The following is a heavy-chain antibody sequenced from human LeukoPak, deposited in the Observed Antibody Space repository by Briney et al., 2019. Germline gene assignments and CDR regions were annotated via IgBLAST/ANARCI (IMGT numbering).Heavy chain of an antibody. CDR3: ARELRIRGSGSPGY. V-gene: IGHV1-18*01. Sequence: ASVEVSCKASGYTFTSYGISWVRQAPGQGLEWMGWISAYNGNTNYAQKLQGRVTMTTDTSTSTAYMEPRSLRSDDTAVYYCARELRIRGSGSPGYWGQGTLVTVSS. J-gene: IGHJ4*02. CDR2: ISAYNGNT. D-gene: IGHD3-10*01. CDR1: GYTFTSYG.